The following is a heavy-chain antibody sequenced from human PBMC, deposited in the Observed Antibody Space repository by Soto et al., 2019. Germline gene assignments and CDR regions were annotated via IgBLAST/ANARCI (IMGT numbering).Heavy chain of an antibody. V-gene: IGHV5-51*01. CDR2: IYPGDSDT. CDR1: GYSFTNYW. J-gene: IGHJ6*02. CDR3: ARPARGETAMVPWIIDYGMDV. D-gene: IGHD5-18*01. Sequence: PGESLKISCKGSGYSFTNYWVGWVRQMPGKGLEWTGIIYPGDSDTRYSPSFQGQVTISADKSISTAYLQWSSLKASDTAMYYCARPARGETAMVPWIIDYGMDVWGQGTTVTVSS.